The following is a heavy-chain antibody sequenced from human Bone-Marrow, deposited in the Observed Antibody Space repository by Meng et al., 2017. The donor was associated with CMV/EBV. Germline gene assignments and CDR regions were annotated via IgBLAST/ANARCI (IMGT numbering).Heavy chain of an antibody. Sequence: LSCAASGFTFSSYAMHWVRQAPGKGLEWVAVISYDGSNKYYADSVKGRFTISRDNSKNTLYLQMNSLRAEDTAVYYCASSSSTQYFQHWGQGTLVTVSS. CDR3: ASSSSTQYFQH. D-gene: IGHD2-2*01. J-gene: IGHJ1*01. V-gene: IGHV3-30*04. CDR1: GFTFSSYA. CDR2: ISYDGSNK.